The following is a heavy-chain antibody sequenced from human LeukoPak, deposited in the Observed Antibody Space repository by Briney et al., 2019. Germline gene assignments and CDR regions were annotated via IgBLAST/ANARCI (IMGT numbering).Heavy chain of an antibody. CDR3: ARTIAKYNWNYASYASFDY. Sequence: SETLSLTCAVSGYSISSGYYWGWLRQPPGKGLEWIGIIYHSGNAYYNPSLKSRVTISVDTSDNQFSLTLSSVTAADTAKNSCARTIAKYNWNYASYASFDYWGQGTLVTVSS. CDR1: GYSISSGYY. D-gene: IGHD1-7*01. V-gene: IGHV4-38-2*01. J-gene: IGHJ4*02. CDR2: IYHSGNA.